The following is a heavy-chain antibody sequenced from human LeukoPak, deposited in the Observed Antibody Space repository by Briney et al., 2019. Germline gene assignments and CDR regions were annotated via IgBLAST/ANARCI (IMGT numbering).Heavy chain of an antibody. CDR3: ARGGNSELLGFGYYDSSGAMDI. J-gene: IGHJ3*02. Sequence: SETLSLTCTVSGGSISSGGYYWSWIRQHPGKGLEWIGYIYYSGSTNYNPSLKSRVTISVDTSKNQFSLKLSSVTAADTAVYYCARGGNSELLGFGYYDSSGAMDIWGQGTMVTVSS. V-gene: IGHV4-61*08. CDR2: IYYSGST. D-gene: IGHD3-22*01. CDR1: GGSISSGGYY.